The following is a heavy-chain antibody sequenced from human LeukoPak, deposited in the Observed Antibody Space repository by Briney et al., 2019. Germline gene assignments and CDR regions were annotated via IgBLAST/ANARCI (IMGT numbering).Heavy chain of an antibody. CDR3: ATFLPKELVIFGY. V-gene: IGHV1-2*06. CDR2: INPNSGGT. J-gene: IGHJ4*02. D-gene: IGHD3-9*01. Sequence: ASVKVSCKASRYTFTGYYIHWVRQAPGQGLEWMGRINPNSGGTNYAQKFQGRVTMTRDTSISTAYMELSRLRSEDTAVYYCATFLPKELVIFGYWGQGTLVTVSS. CDR1: RYTFTGYY.